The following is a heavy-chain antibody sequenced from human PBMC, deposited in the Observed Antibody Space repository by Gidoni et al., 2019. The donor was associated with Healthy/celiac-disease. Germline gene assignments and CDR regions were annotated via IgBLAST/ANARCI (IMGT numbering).Heavy chain of an antibody. CDR1: GYTFTSYY. D-gene: IGHD2-15*01. CDR2: INPSGGST. J-gene: IGHJ3*02. CDR3: AVYCSGGSCREDAFDI. V-gene: IGHV1-46*03. Sequence: QVQLVQSGAEVKKPGASVKVSCKASGYTFTSYYMHWVRQAPGQGLEWMGIINPSGGSTSYAQKFQGRVTMTRDTSTSTVYMELSSLRSEDTAVYYCAVYCSGGSCREDAFDIWGQGTMVTVSS.